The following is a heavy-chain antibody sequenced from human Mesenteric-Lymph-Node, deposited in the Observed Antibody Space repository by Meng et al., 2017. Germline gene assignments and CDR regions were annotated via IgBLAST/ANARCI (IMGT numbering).Heavy chain of an antibody. D-gene: IGHD4-23*01. J-gene: IGHJ4*02. CDR1: GGTFSSYT. Sequence: SVKVSCKASGGTFSSYTISWVRQAPGQGLEWMGRIIPILGIANYAQKFQGRVTITADKSTSTAYMELSRLRSDDTAVYYCARATTVVTPTDYWGQGTLVTVSS. CDR3: ARATTVVTPTDY. CDR2: IIPILGIA. V-gene: IGHV1-69*02.